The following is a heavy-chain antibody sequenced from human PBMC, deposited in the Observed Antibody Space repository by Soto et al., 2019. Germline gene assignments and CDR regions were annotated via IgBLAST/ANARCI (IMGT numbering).Heavy chain of an antibody. CDR1: GYTFTSYA. CDR2: INTNTGNP. D-gene: IGHD3-3*01. J-gene: IGHJ3*02. V-gene: IGHV7-4-1*02. CDR3: ARPTYPSITIFGVVIADAFDI. Sequence: ASVKVSCKASGYTFTSYAMNWVRQAPGQGLEWMGWINTNTGNPTYAQGFTGRFVFSLDTSVSTAYLQISSLKAEDTAVYYCARPTYPSITIFGVVIADAFDIWGQGTMVTVSS.